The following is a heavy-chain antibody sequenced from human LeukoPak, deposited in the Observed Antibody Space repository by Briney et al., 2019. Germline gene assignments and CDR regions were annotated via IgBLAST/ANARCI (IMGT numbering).Heavy chain of an antibody. J-gene: IGHJ4*02. D-gene: IGHD1-1*01. CDR2: IYYSGST. CDR3: ARGYGYFDY. CDR1: GDSISNFY. V-gene: IGHV4-59*01. Sequence: SETLSLTCTVSGDSISNFYWSWIRQPAGKGLEWIGYIYYSGSTNYNPFLKSRVTISVDTSKNQFSLKLSSVTAADTAVYYCARGYGYFDYWGQGTLVTVSS.